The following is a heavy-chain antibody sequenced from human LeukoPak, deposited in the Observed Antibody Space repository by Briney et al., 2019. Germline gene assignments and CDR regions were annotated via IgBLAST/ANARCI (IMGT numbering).Heavy chain of an antibody. J-gene: IGHJ4*02. V-gene: IGHV3-30*04. CDR2: ISYDGSNK. Sequence: PGRSLRLSCAASGFTFSSYAMHWVRQAPGKGLEWVAVISYDGSNKYYADSVKGRLTISRDNSKNTLYLQMNSLRAEDTAVYYCARDSGYSYGLGYWGQGTLVTVSS. CDR1: GFTFSSYA. D-gene: IGHD5-18*01. CDR3: ARDSGYSYGLGY.